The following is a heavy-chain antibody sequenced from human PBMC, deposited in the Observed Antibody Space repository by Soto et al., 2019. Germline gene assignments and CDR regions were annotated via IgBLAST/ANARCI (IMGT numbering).Heavy chain of an antibody. CDR3: ARGVSGYSYGSYYYYMDV. CDR2: MNPNSGNT. V-gene: IGHV1-8*01. CDR1: GYTFTSYD. Sequence: ASVKVSCKASGYTFTSYDINWVRQATGQGLEWMGWMNPNSGNTGYAQKFRGRVTMTRNTSISTAYMELSSLRSEDTAVYYCARGVSGYSYGSYYYYMDVWGKGTTVTVSS. D-gene: IGHD5-18*01. J-gene: IGHJ6*03.